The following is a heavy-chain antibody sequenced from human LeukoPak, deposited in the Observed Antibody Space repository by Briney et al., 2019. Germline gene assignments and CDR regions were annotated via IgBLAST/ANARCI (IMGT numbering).Heavy chain of an antibody. CDR2: MRSGDGDT. V-gene: IGHV3-23*01. Sequence: PGGSLRLSCAASGFTFDDYGMSWVRQAPGKGLEWVAVMRSGDGDTTYADSVRGRFTISRDNSKNRLDLQMYSLRPEDTAVYYCVRDFPENWQLVPLLDYWGQGTLVTVSS. CDR3: VRDFPENWQLVPLLDY. D-gene: IGHD6-6*01. CDR1: GFTFDDYG. J-gene: IGHJ4*02.